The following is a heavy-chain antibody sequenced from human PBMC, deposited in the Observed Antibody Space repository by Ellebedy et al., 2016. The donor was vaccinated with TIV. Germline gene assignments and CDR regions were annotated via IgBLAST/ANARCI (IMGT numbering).Heavy chain of an antibody. CDR1: GFNVRSSY. CDR2: IYSGGNT. D-gene: IGHD6-19*01. Sequence: GESLKISCAASGFNVRSSYMSWVRQAPGKGLEWVSVIYSGGNTYYADSVRGRFTISRDNSKNTLYLQMNSLRAEDTAVYYCAGGISVAGTSLGFWGQGTLVTVSS. J-gene: IGHJ4*02. V-gene: IGHV3-66*01. CDR3: AGGISVAGTSLGF.